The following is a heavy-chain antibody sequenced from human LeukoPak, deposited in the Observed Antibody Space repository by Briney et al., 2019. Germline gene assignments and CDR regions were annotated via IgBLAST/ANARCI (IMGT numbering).Heavy chain of an antibody. Sequence: GRSLRLSCAASGFTFSSYGMHWVRQAPGKGLEWVAVISYDGSNKYYADSVKGRFTISRDNSKNTLYLQMNSLRAEDTAVYYCAKAYSSHYYYYYGMDVWGQGTTVTVSS. D-gene: IGHD6-19*01. CDR3: AKAYSSHYYYYYGMDV. CDR2: ISYDGSNK. V-gene: IGHV3-30*18. CDR1: GFTFSSYG. J-gene: IGHJ6*02.